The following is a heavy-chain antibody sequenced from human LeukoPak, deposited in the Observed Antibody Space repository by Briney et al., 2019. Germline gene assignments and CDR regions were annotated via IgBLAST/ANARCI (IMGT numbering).Heavy chain of an antibody. Sequence: SETLSLTCAVYGGSFSGYYWSWIRQPPGKGLEWIGEINHSGSTNYNPSLKSRVTISVDTSKNQFSLKLSSVTAADTAVYYCARDGSIVPFDYWGQGTLVTVSS. CDR3: ARDGSIVPFDY. V-gene: IGHV4-34*01. J-gene: IGHJ4*02. CDR2: INHSGST. D-gene: IGHD6-6*01. CDR1: GGSFSGYY.